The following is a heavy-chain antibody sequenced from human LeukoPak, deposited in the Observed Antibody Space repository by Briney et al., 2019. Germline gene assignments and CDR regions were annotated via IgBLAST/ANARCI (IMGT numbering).Heavy chain of an antibody. D-gene: IGHD3-22*01. CDR2: ISSSSSTI. J-gene: IGHJ6*03. CDR1: GFTFSSYS. CDR3: ARVDYDSSGYYGTGYYYYMDV. Sequence: GGSLRLSCAVSGFTFSSYSMNWVRQAPGKGLEWVSYISSSSSTIYYADSVKGRFTISRDNAKNSLYLQMNSLRAEDTAVYYCARVDYDSSGYYGTGYYYYMDVWSKGTTVTVSS. V-gene: IGHV3-48*01.